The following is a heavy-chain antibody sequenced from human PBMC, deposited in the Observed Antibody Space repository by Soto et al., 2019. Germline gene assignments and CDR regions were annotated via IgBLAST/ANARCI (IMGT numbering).Heavy chain of an antibody. D-gene: IGHD1-26*01. CDR3: AKEEWELLPWPTFDY. J-gene: IGHJ4*02. CDR1: GFTFSSYG. V-gene: IGHV3-30*18. CDR2: ISYDGSNK. Sequence: GGSLRLSCAASGFTFSSYGMHWVRQAPGKGLEWVAVISYDGSNKYYADSVKGRFTISRDNSKNTLYLQMNSLRAEDTAVYYCAKEEWELLPWPTFDYWGQGTLVTVSS.